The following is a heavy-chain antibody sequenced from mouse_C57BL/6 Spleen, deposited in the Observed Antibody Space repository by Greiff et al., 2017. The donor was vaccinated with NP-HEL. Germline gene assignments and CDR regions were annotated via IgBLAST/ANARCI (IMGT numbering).Heavy chain of an antibody. V-gene: IGHV10-1*01. J-gene: IGHJ1*03. CDR2: IRSKSNNYAT. D-gene: IGHD1-1*01. CDR3: VADYYGSSYIYWYFDV. Sequence: EVKVVESGGGLVQPKGSLKLSCAASGFSFNTYAMNWVRQAPGKGLEWVARIRSKSNNYATYYADSVKDRFTISRDDSESMLYLQMNNLKTEDTAMYYCVADYYGSSYIYWYFDVWGTGTTVTVSS. CDR1: GFSFNTYA.